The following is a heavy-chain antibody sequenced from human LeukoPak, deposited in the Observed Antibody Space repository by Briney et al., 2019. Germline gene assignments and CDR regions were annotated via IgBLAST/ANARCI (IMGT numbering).Heavy chain of an antibody. CDR2: IYAGGRS. CDR1: NVSISSGSHY. V-gene: IGHV4-61*02. J-gene: IGHJ4*02. Sequence: PSQTLSLTCTVSNVSISSGSHYWNWIRQPAGKGLERIGRIYAGGRSNYNPSLRSRVTISVDTSKNQFSLRLSSVTATDTGVYYCASDHSGWLGLGYWGQGTLVSVSS. D-gene: IGHD6-19*01. CDR3: ASDHSGWLGLGY.